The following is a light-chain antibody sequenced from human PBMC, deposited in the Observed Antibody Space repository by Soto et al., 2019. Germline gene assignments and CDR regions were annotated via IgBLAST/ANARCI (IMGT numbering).Light chain of an antibody. CDR1: SSDVGGYNY. CDR3: SSYTSSITTYV. Sequence: QSALTQPASVSGSPGQSITISCTGTSSDVGGYNYVSWYQQHPVKAPKLMIYDVTNRPSGVSDRFSGSKSGNTASLTISGLQAEDAADYYCSSYTSSITTYVFGTGTKVTVL. V-gene: IGLV2-14*01. J-gene: IGLJ1*01. CDR2: DVT.